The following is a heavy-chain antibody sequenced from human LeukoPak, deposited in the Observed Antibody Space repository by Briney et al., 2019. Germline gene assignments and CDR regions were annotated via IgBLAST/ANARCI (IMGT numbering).Heavy chain of an antibody. CDR2: INHSGST. CDR1: GGSMSSYY. D-gene: IGHD6-19*01. Sequence: PSETLSLTCTVSGGSMSSYYWSWIRQPPGKGLEWIGEINHSGSTNYNPSLKSRVTISVATSKKQFSLKLSSVTAADTAVYYCARGISSSGWSYWYFDLWGRGTLVTVSS. CDR3: ARGISSSGWSYWYFDL. V-gene: IGHV4-34*01. J-gene: IGHJ2*01.